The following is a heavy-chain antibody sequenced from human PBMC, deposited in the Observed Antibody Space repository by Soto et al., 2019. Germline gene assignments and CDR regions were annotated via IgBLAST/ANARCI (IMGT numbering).Heavy chain of an antibody. J-gene: IGHJ4*02. CDR1: GFMFNHYA. V-gene: IGHV3-23*01. D-gene: IGHD6-6*01. CDR3: AKVIVLGASTLEY. CDR2: ISGSTGTT. Sequence: EHVLESGGGLVQPGGSLRLSCEASGFMFNHYAMAWVRQTPGKGLEWVSVISGSTGTTYYADSVKGRFTISRYNSKNTVYLQMNSLRVEDSALYSCAKVIVLGASTLEYWGPGTRVTVSS.